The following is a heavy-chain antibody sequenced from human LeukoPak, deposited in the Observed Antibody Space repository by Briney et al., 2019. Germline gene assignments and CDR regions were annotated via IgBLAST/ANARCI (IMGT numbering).Heavy chain of an antibody. CDR1: GYTFTSYD. V-gene: IGHV1-8*01. J-gene: IGHJ6*02. CDR3: ASAYCGGDCYPNYGMDV. Sequence: ASVKVSCKASGYTFTSYDINWVRQATGQGLEWMGWMNPNSGNTGYAQKFQGRVTMTRNTFISTAYMELSSLRSEDTAVYYCASAYCGGDCYPNYGMDVWGQGTTVTVSS. D-gene: IGHD2-21*02. CDR2: MNPNSGNT.